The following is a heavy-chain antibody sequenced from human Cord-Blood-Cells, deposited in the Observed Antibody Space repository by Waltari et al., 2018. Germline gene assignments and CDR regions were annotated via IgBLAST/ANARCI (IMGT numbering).Heavy chain of an antibody. V-gene: IGHV1-8*03. CDR2: MNPNSGNT. D-gene: IGHD2-15*01. Sequence: QVQLVQSGAEVKKPGASVKVSCKASGYTFTSYDINWVRQATGQGLEWMGWMNPNSGNTCYAQKFQGRVTITRNTSISTAYMELSSLRSEDTAVYYCARFDCSGGSCYSAFDIWGQGTMVTVSS. CDR1: GYTFTSYD. J-gene: IGHJ3*02. CDR3: ARFDCSGGSCYSAFDI.